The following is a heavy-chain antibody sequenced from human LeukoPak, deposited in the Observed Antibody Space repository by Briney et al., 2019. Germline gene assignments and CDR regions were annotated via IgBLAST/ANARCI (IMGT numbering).Heavy chain of an antibody. D-gene: IGHD3-10*01. CDR3: ALLWFGELPSDY. CDR1: GFTFSSHA. Sequence: GSLRLSCAASGFTFSSHAMHWVRQAPGKGLEWVAVISYDGSNKYYADSVKGRFTISRDNSKNTLYLQMTSLRAEDTAVYYCALLWFGELPSDYWGQGTLVTVSS. J-gene: IGHJ4*02. V-gene: IGHV3-30-3*01. CDR2: ISYDGSNK.